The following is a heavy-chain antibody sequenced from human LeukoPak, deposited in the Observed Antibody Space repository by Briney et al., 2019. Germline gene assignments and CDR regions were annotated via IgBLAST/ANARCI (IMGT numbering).Heavy chain of an antibody. Sequence: GGSLRLSCAASGFTFSSYGMHWVRQAPGKGLEWVAVISYDGSNEYYADSVKGRFTISRDNSKNTLYLQMNSLRAEDTAIYYCANSLQLPYYFDYWGQGTLVTVSS. CDR3: ANSLQLPYYFDY. CDR2: ISYDGSNE. D-gene: IGHD5-18*01. J-gene: IGHJ4*02. V-gene: IGHV3-30*18. CDR1: GFTFSSYG.